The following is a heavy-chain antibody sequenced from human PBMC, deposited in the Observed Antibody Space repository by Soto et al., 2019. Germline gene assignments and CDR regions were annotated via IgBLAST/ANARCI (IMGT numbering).Heavy chain of an antibody. CDR2: IKSKADGGTT. CDR3: IVRYPYYFDY. Sequence: EVQLVESGGGLVKPGGSLRLSCAASGFTFSNAWMNWVRQAPGKGLEWVGRIKSKADGGTTDYAAPVKGRFTISRDDSKNTLYLQMTSLKTEDTAVYYCIVRYPYYFDYWGQGTLVTVSS. CDR1: GFTFSNAW. D-gene: IGHD2-21*01. J-gene: IGHJ4*02. V-gene: IGHV3-15*07.